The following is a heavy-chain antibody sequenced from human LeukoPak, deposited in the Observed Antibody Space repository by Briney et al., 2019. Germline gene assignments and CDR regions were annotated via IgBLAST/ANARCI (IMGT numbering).Heavy chain of an antibody. J-gene: IGHJ3*02. V-gene: IGHV4-59*08. CDR2: IYYSGST. Sequence: SETLSLTCTVSGGSTSSYYWSWIRQPPGKRLEWFGYIYYSGSTNYNPSLKSRVTISVDTSKNQFSLKLSSVTAADTAVYYCARRAHGGSSGAFDIWGQGTMVTVSS. D-gene: IGHD4-23*01. CDR1: GGSTSSYY. CDR3: ARRAHGGSSGAFDI.